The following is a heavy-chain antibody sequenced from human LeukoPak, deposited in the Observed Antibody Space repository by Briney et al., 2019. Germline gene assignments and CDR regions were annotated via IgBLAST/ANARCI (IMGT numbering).Heavy chain of an antibody. D-gene: IGHD6-13*01. CDR3: ARGGYSSTWNLGAFDI. CDR2: INAGNGNT. Sequence: ASVKVSCKASGYTFTNYPLHWVRQAPGRRLEWMGWINAGNGNTKYSQKFQGRVTITRDTPASTAYMELSSLTSEDTAVYYCARGGYSSTWNLGAFDIWGQGTMVTVSS. V-gene: IGHV1-3*01. CDR1: GYTFTNYP. J-gene: IGHJ3*02.